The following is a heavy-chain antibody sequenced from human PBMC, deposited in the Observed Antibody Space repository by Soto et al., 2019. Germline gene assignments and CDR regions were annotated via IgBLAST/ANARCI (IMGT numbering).Heavy chain of an antibody. CDR3: ARDLMEVRYSSSSSPPDGMDV. Sequence: ASVKVSCKASGYTFTGYYMHWVRQAPGQGLEWMGWINPNSGGTNYAQKFQGWVTMTRDTSISTAYMELSRLRSDDTAVNYCARDLMEVRYSSSSSPPDGMDVWGQGTTVTVSS. CDR1: GYTFTGYY. D-gene: IGHD6-6*01. V-gene: IGHV1-2*04. J-gene: IGHJ6*02. CDR2: INPNSGGT.